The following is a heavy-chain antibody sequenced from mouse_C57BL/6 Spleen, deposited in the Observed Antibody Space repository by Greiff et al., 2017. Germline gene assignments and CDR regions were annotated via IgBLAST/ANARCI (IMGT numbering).Heavy chain of an antibody. CDR3: ARLNYGSSYLDY. D-gene: IGHD1-1*01. CDR2: IDPSDSYT. J-gene: IGHJ2*01. CDR1: GYTFTSYW. Sequence: QVQLQQPGAELVMPGASVKLSCKASGYTFTSYWMHWVKQRPGQGLEWIGEIDPSDSYTNSNQKFKGKSTLTVDKSSSTAYMQLSSLTSEDSAVYYCARLNYGSSYLDYWGQGTTLTVSS. V-gene: IGHV1-69*01.